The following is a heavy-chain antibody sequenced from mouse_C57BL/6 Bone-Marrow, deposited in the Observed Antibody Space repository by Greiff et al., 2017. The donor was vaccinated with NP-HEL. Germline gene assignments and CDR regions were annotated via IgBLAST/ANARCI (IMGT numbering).Heavy chain of an antibody. J-gene: IGHJ4*01. D-gene: IGHD2-5*01. CDR2: IRNKANNHAT. V-gene: IGHV6-6*01. CDR3: TRGIVTKFYAMDY. CDR1: GFTFSDAW. Sequence: EVKLMESGGGLVQPGGSMKLSCAASGFTFSDAWMDWVRQSPEKGLEWVAEIRNKANNHATYYAESVKGRFTISRDDSKSSVYLQMNSLRAEDTGIYYCTRGIVTKFYAMDYWGQGTSVTVSS.